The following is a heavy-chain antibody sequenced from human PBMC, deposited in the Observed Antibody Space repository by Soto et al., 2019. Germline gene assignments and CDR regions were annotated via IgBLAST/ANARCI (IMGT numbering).Heavy chain of an antibody. J-gene: IGHJ6*02. CDR1: GYTFTGYY. CDR2: INPNSGGT. Sequence: AASVKVSCKASGYTFTGYYMHWVRQAPGQGLEWMGWINPNSGGTNYAQKFQGWVTMTRDTSISTAYMELSSLRAEDTAVYYCARVDSSGWSPDYYYYGMDVWGQGTTVTVSS. V-gene: IGHV1-2*04. D-gene: IGHD6-19*01. CDR3: ARVDSSGWSPDYYYYGMDV.